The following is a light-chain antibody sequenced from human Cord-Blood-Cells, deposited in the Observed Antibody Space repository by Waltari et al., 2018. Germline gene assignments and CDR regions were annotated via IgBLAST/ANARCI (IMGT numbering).Light chain of an antibody. V-gene: IGKV1-33*01. CDR3: KQYDNLLFT. CDR2: DAS. J-gene: IGKJ3*01. CDR1: QDINNN. Sequence: DIQMTQSPSSLSASVGDRVTITCQASQDINNNLNWYQQKQGKAPKLLIYDASNLETGVPSRFSGSGSGTDFTLTISSLQPEDIATYYCKQYDNLLFTFGPGTKVDIK.